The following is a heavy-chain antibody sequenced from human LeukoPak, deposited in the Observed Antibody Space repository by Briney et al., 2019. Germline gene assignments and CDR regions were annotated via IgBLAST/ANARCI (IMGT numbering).Heavy chain of an antibody. V-gene: IGHV4-38-2*01. CDR3: AGTWDD. D-gene: IGHD1-26*01. J-gene: IGHJ4*02. Sequence: SETLSLTCAVSGYSISSGYYWGWIRQPPGKGLEWIGSIYHSGSTYYNPSLKSRVTISVDTSKNQFSLKLSSVTAADTAVYYCAGTWDDWGQGTLVTVSS. CDR2: IYHSGST. CDR1: GYSISSGYY.